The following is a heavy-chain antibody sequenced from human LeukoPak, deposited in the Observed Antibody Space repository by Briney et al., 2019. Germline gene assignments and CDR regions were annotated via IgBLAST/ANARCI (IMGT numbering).Heavy chain of an antibody. Sequence: ASVKVSCKASGYTFTGYYMHWVRQAPGQGLEWMGWVNPHSGGTNYAQKFQGRVTMTRDTSISTAYMELSSLRSDDTAMYCCAPLLGYCSGGSCPSGGYRFQHWGQGTLVTVSS. CDR1: GYTFTGYY. J-gene: IGHJ1*01. CDR2: VNPHSGGT. CDR3: APLLGYCSGGSCPSGGYRFQH. D-gene: IGHD2-15*01. V-gene: IGHV1-2*02.